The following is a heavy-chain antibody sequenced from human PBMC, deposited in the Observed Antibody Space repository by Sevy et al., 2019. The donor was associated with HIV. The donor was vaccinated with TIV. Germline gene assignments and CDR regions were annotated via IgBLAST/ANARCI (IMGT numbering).Heavy chain of an antibody. D-gene: IGHD3-22*01. V-gene: IGHV1-24*01. Sequence: ASVKVSCKVSGYTLSQLSMHWVRQAPGKGLEWMGSFEPEDDETIYAQKFQGRVTMTEDRSTDTAYMELSSLRSEDTAVYYCATTNDYYDSSGSPFDYWGQGTLVTVSS. CDR3: ATTNDYYDSSGSPFDY. J-gene: IGHJ4*02. CDR1: GYTLSQLS. CDR2: FEPEDDET.